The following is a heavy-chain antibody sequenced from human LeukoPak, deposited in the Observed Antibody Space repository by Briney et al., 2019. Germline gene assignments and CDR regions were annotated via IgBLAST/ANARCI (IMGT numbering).Heavy chain of an antibody. CDR3: ARAQWEPLGMDV. J-gene: IGHJ6*02. Sequence: SVKVSCKASGGTFSSYAISWVRQAPGQGLEWMGRIFPILGIANYAQKFQGRVTMTRDTSTSTVYMEPRSLRSDDTAVYYCARAQWEPLGMDVWGQGTTVTVSS. CDR2: IFPILGIA. D-gene: IGHD1-26*01. CDR1: GGTFSSYA. V-gene: IGHV1-69*04.